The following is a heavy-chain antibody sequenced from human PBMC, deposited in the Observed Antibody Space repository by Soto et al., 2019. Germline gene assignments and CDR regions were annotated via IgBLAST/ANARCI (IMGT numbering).Heavy chain of an antibody. D-gene: IGHD3-3*01. J-gene: IGHJ4*02. CDR1: GGSISSGDYF. CDR3: ARDDGYYRLYDY. Sequence: QVRLQESGPGLVKPSQTLSLTCTVSGGSISSGDYFWSWVRQPPGKGLEWIGYIYYTGSTSYNPSHKSRITMAVDTSKHQFSPKVSSVTAADTAVYFCARDDGYYRLYDYWGQGTLVTVSS. V-gene: IGHV4-30-4*01. CDR2: IYYTGST.